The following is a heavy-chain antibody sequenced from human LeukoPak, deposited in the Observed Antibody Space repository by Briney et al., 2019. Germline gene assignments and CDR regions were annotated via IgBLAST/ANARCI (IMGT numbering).Heavy chain of an antibody. CDR1: GVSFDDYY. CDR3: TRMTAGHDY. CDR2: INHSGYT. Sequence: PSETLSLTCAASGVSFDDYYWSWVRQTPRKGLEWIGEINHSGYTNDSPSLKSRVTLSIDTSRKQFSLNLRSVTVADTGIYYCTRMTAGHDYWGQGTLVTVSS. V-gene: IGHV4-34*01. J-gene: IGHJ4*02. D-gene: IGHD2-21*02.